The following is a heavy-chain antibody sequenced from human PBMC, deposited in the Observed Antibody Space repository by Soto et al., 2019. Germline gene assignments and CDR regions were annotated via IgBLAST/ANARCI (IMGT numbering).Heavy chain of an antibody. D-gene: IGHD3-22*01. J-gene: IGHJ3*02. CDR2: INPSGGST. V-gene: IGHV1-46*01. CDR1: GYTFTSYY. CDR3: AALIVVVTTRYAFDI. Sequence: ASVKVSCKASGYTFTSYYMHWVRQAPGQGLEWMGIINPSGGSTSYAQKFQGRVTMTRDTSTSTVYMELSSLRSEDTAVYYCAALIVVVTTRYAFDIWGQGTMVTVSS.